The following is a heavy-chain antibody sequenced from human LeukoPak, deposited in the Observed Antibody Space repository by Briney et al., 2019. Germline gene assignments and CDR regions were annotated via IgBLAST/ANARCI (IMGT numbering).Heavy chain of an antibody. J-gene: IGHJ5*02. CDR2: ISAYNGNT. V-gene: IGHV1-18*01. CDR1: GGTFSSYA. CDR3: ARDMGLTVSTPNWFDP. Sequence: ASVKVSCKASGGTFSSYAISWVRQAPGQGLERMGWISAYNGNTNYAQKLQGRVTMTTDTSTSTAYMELRSLRSDDTAVYYCARDMGLTVSTPNWFDPWGQGTLVTVSS. D-gene: IGHD4/OR15-4a*01.